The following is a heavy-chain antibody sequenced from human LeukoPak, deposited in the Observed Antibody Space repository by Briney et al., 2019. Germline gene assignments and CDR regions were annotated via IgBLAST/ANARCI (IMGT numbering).Heavy chain of an antibody. J-gene: IGHJ5*02. CDR3: ARVEEQWLVYNWFDP. CDR2: IIPILGIA. Sequence: SVKVSCKASGGTFSSYTISWVRQAPGQGLEWMGRIIPILGIANYAQKFQGRVTITADKSTSTAYMELSSLRSEDTAVYYCARVEEQWLVYNWFDPWGQGTLVTVSS. V-gene: IGHV1-69*02. CDR1: GGTFSSYT. D-gene: IGHD6-19*01.